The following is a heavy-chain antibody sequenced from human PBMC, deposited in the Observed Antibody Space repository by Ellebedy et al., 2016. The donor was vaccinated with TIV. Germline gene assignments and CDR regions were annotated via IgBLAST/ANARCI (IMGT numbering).Heavy chain of an antibody. CDR2: TSGGGATT. CDR1: GFTFTQYW. CDR3: AKDLAAGTTLRLDY. J-gene: IGHJ4*02. V-gene: IGHV3-23*01. D-gene: IGHD1-1*01. Sequence: GESLKISCAASGFTFTQYWLHWVRQAPGKGLEWVSGTSGGGATTYYADSVKGRFTISRDNSKNTLYLQMNSLRAEDTAVYYCAKDLAAGTTLRLDYWGQGTLVTVSS.